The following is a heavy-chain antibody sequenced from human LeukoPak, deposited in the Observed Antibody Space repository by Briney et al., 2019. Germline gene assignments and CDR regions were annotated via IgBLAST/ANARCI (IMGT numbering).Heavy chain of an antibody. CDR3: ARGVVPAAIVYYYYMDV. V-gene: IGHV4-4*08. Sequence: SETLSLTCTVSGGSISSYYWSWIRQPPGKGLEWIGYIYTSGSTNYNPSLKSRVTMSVDTSKNQFSLKLSSVTAADTAVYYCARGVVPAAIVYYYYMDVWGKGTTVTVSS. J-gene: IGHJ6*03. CDR1: GGSISSYY. CDR2: IYTSGST. D-gene: IGHD2-2*01.